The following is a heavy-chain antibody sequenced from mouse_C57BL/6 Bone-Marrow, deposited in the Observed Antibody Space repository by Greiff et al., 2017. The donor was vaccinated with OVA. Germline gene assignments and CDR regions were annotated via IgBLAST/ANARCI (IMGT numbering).Heavy chain of an antibody. J-gene: IGHJ3*01. CDR1: GFTFSNYW. V-gene: IGHV6-3*01. CDR2: IRLKSDNYAT. Sequence: EVKLMESGGGLVQPGGSMKLSCVASGFTFSNYWMNWVRQSPEKGLEWVAQIRLKSDNYATHYAVSVKGRFTISRDDSKSRVYLQMNNLRAEDTGIYYGTYGAWFAYWGQGTLVTVSA. D-gene: IGHD1-1*01. CDR3: TYGAWFAY.